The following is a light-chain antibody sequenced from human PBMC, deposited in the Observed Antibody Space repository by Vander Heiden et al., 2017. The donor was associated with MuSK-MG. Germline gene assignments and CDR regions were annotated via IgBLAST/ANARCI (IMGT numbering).Light chain of an antibody. Sequence: EIVMTQSPVTLSVSPGERATLSCRASQSVDRNLVWSQQKPGQAPRLLRFSGSGSGTEFTLTISSLQSEDFAVYYCQEYNKCHTWTFGQGTKVEIK. V-gene: IGKV3-15*01. CDR3: QEYNKCHTWT. J-gene: IGKJ1*01. CDR1: QSVDRN.